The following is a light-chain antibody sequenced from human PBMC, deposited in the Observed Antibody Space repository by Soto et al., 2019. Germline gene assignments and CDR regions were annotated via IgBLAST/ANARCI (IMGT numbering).Light chain of an antibody. J-gene: IGKJ2*01. CDR1: QSVSSD. CDR2: DAS. Sequence: ETVMTQSPGTLSLSPGERATVSFTASQSVSSDLAWYQQKRGQAPRLLIYDASTRATGLPDRFSGSGSGTDFTLTIRRLEPEDFAVYYCQQYGSSPYTFGQGTKVDI. V-gene: IGKV3-20*01. CDR3: QQYGSSPYT.